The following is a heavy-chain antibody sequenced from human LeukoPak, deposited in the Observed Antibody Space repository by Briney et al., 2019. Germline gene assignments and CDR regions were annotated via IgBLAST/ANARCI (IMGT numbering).Heavy chain of an antibody. CDR3: AREGLTTRNYGGNSLMAFDI. CDR1: GGTFSSYA. D-gene: IGHD4-23*01. J-gene: IGHJ3*02. Sequence: ASVKVSCKASGGTFSSYAISWVRQAPGQGLEWMGGIIPIFGTANYAQKFQGRVTITTDESTSTAYMELSSLRSEDTAVYYCAREGLTTRNYGGNSLMAFDIWGQGTMVTVSS. V-gene: IGHV1-69*05. CDR2: IIPIFGTA.